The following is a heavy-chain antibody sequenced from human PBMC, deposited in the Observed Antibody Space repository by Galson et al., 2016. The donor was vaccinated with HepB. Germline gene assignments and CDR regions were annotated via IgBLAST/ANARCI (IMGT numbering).Heavy chain of an antibody. Sequence: SVKVSCKASGYTFTSYYIHWVRQAPGQGLEYMGVINPSGGSTTFAPRFQGRVTMTRDTSTSTLYMELSSLKSEDTAMYYCASGGNYVGDTFDIWGQGTMVTVSS. CDR1: GYTFTSYY. CDR2: INPSGGST. J-gene: IGHJ3*02. CDR3: ASGGNYVGDTFDI. D-gene: IGHD1-26*01. V-gene: IGHV1-46*01.